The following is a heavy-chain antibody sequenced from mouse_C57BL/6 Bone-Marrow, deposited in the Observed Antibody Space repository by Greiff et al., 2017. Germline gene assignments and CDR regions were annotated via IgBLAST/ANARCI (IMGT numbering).Heavy chain of an antibody. J-gene: IGHJ4*01. CDR2: ISSGSSTI. V-gene: IGHV5-17*01. CDR1: GFTFSDYG. CDR3: ARPVHYYAMDY. Sequence: EVKLVESGGGLVKPGGSLKLSCAASGFTFSDYGMHWVRQAPEKGLEWVAYISSGSSTIYYADTVKGRFTISRDNAKNTLFLQMTSLRAEDTAMYYCARPVHYYAMDYWGQGTSGTVSS.